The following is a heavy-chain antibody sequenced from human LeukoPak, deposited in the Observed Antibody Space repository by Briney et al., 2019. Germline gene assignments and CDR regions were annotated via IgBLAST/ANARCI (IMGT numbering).Heavy chain of an antibody. J-gene: IGHJ4*02. CDR3: IGYYDSSGYSFDY. V-gene: IGHV1-2*06. Sequence: GASVKVSCKASGYTFTGYYMHWLRQAPGQGLEWMGRINPNSGGTNYAQKFRGRVTMTRDTSISTAYMELSRLRSDDTAVYYCIGYYDSSGYSFDYWGQGTLVTVSS. CDR2: INPNSGGT. D-gene: IGHD3-22*01. CDR1: GYTFTGYY.